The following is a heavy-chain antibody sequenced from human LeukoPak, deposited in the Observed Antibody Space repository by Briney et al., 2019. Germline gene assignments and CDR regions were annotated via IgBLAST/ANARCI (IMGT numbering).Heavy chain of an antibody. Sequence: SVKVSCKASGGTFGSYAISWVRQAPGQGLEWMGGIIPIFGTANYAQKFQGRVTITTDESTSTAYMELSSLRSEDTAVYYCARDGWNPFTVTTGYFDYWGQGTLVTVSS. CDR3: ARDGWNPFTVTTGYFDY. J-gene: IGHJ4*02. V-gene: IGHV1-69*05. CDR2: IIPIFGTA. D-gene: IGHD4-17*01. CDR1: GGTFGSYA.